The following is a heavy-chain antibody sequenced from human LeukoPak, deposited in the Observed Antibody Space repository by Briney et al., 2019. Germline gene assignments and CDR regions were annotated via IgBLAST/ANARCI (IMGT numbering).Heavy chain of an antibody. Sequence: SGPTLVNPTQTLTLTCTFSGFSLSTTGVGVAWIRQPPGKALEWHALIYWDDDKRYRPSLKSRLTIIKDTSKNQVVLTMSNMDPVDTATYFCAHRRGYQFDYWGQGTLVTVSS. CDR2: IYWDDDK. V-gene: IGHV2-5*02. CDR3: AHRRGYQFDY. J-gene: IGHJ4*02. CDR1: GFSLSTTGVG. D-gene: IGHD2-2*01.